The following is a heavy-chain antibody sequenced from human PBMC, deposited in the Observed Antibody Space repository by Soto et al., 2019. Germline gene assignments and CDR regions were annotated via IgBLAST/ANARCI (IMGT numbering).Heavy chain of an antibody. J-gene: IGHJ6*02. CDR3: ARSSHYGIDV. V-gene: IGHV3-30-3*01. CDR2: IPYDGSNK. D-gene: IGHD6-6*01. CDR1: GFTFSSYA. Sequence: QVQLVESGGGVVQPGRSLRLSCAASGFTFSSYAMHWVRQAPGTGLEWVAVIPYDGSNKYYADSVKGRFTISRDNSKNTLYLQMNSLRAEDTAVYYGARSSHYGIDVWGQGTTVTVSS.